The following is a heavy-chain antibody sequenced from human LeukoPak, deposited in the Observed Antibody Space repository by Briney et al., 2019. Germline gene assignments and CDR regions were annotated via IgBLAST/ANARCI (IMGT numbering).Heavy chain of an antibody. Sequence: GGSLRLSCAASGFKFSYYWMTWVRQPPGEGLEWLANIKESGSEKYYVDSVNGRFTISRDNADDLVYLQMNSLRVEDTAVYYCARGWGEKGRCRGGTCNNPQFDYWGQGILVTVSS. CDR2: IKESGSEK. D-gene: IGHD2-15*01. V-gene: IGHV3-7*01. J-gene: IGHJ4*02. CDR3: ARGWGEKGRCRGGTCNNPQFDY. CDR1: GFKFSYYW.